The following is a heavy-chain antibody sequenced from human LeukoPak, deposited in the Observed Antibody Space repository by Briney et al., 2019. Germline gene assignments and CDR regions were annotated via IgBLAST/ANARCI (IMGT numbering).Heavy chain of an antibody. CDR3: ARDLLVDIVATILHY. V-gene: IGHV1-2*02. J-gene: IGHJ4*02. CDR1: GYTFTGYY. CDR2: INPNSGDT. Sequence: ASVKVSCKASGYTFTGYYLHWVRQAPGQGLEWMGWINPNSGDTNYAQKFQGRVTMTRDTSISTAYMELSRLRSDDTAVYYCARDLLVDIVATILHYWGQGTLVTVSS. D-gene: IGHD5-12*01.